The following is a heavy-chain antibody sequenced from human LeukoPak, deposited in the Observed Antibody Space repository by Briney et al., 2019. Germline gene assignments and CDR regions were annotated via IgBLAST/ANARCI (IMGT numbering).Heavy chain of an antibody. Sequence: GASVKVSCKASGYTFTSYGISWVRQAPGQGLEWMGWISAYNGNTNYAQKLQGRVTMTTDTSTSTAYMELRSLRSDDTAVYYCARDPMYSSGWYGIDYWGQGTLVTVSS. CDR1: GYTFTSYG. J-gene: IGHJ4*02. V-gene: IGHV1-18*01. D-gene: IGHD6-19*01. CDR3: ARDPMYSSGWYGIDY. CDR2: ISAYNGNT.